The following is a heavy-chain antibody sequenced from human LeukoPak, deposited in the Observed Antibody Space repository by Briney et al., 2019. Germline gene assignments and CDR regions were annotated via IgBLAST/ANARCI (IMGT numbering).Heavy chain of an antibody. CDR1: GYTFTDYY. V-gene: IGHV1-2*06. D-gene: IGHD3-9*01. Sequence: ASVKVSCKASGYTFTDYYMHWVRQAPGQGLEWMGRINPNSGGTNYAQSFQGRVTMTRDTSISTAYMELSRLRSDDTAVYYCARDLTGRSDYWGQGTLVTVSS. J-gene: IGHJ4*02. CDR2: INPNSGGT. CDR3: ARDLTGRSDY.